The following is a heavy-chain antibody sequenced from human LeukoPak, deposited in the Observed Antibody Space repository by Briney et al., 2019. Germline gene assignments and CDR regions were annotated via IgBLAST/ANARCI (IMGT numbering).Heavy chain of an antibody. J-gene: IGHJ6*03. CDR1: GGTISSSSYY. V-gene: IGHV4-39*01. D-gene: IGHD3-10*01. CDR3: ARHARTHSWFGEALHYYYYMDF. CDR2: IYYGGNT. Sequence: SETLSLTCSVSGGTISSSSYYWGLIRQPPGKGVEGIGSIYYGGNTHYNPSLKSRVTISVDTSKNQFSLRLSSVTAADTHVYYCARHARTHSWFGEALHYYYYMDFWGRGTTVTVSS.